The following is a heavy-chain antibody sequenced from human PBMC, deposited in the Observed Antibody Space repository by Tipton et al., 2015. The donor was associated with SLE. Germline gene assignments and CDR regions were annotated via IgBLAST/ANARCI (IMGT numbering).Heavy chain of an antibody. J-gene: IGHJ4*02. Sequence: GSLRLSCAVSGISFSTYGMHWVRQAPGEGLEWVAFIRYDGSDKYYTDSVKGRFTISRDNSKNTLYLQMSSLRPEDTAVYYCAKDYPKYCGGDCDSGPPHYWGQGTLVTVSS. CDR2: IRYDGSDK. D-gene: IGHD2-21*01. V-gene: IGHV3-30*02. CDR3: AKDYPKYCGGDCDSGPPHY. CDR1: GISFSTYG.